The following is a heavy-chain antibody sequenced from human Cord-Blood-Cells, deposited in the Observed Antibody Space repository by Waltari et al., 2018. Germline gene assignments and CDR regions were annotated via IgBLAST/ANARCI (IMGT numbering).Heavy chain of an antibody. CDR3: ARSAAGYYYYYYMDV. CDR1: GFTFSSYW. D-gene: IGHD6-13*01. J-gene: IGHJ6*03. V-gene: IGHV3-74*01. Sequence: EVQLVESGGGLVQPGGSLRLSCAASGFTFSSYWMHWVRPAPGKGLVWVSRINSDGSSTSYADSVKGRFTISRDNAKNTLYLQMNSLRAEDTAVYYCARSAAGYYYYYYMDVWCKGTTVTVSS. CDR2: INSDGSST.